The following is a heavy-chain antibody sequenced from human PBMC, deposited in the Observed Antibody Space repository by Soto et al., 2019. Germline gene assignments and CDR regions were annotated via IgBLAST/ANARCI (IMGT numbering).Heavy chain of an antibody. Sequence: SETLSLTCAVSGGSISSSNWWSWVRQPPGKGLEWIGEIYHSGSTNYNPSLKSRVTISVDTSKNQFSLKLSSVTAADTAVYYCARDHDSSGYYLGTFDYWGQGTLVTVSS. CDR2: IYHSGST. V-gene: IGHV4-4*02. J-gene: IGHJ4*02. CDR1: GGSISSSNW. CDR3: ARDHDSSGYYLGTFDY. D-gene: IGHD3-22*01.